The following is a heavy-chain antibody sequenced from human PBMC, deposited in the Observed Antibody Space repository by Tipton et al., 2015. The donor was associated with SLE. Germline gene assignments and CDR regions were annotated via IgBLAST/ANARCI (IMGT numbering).Heavy chain of an antibody. V-gene: IGHV4-34*01. CDR1: GGSFGGYY. J-gene: IGHJ1*01. CDR2: INHSGST. D-gene: IGHD6-13*01. CDR3: ARTGYSSSWLYFQH. Sequence: TLSLTCAAYGGSFGGYYWSWIRQPPGKGLEWIGEINHSGSTNYNPSLKSRVTISVDTSKNQFSLKLSSVTAADTAVYYCARTGYSSSWLYFQHWGQGTLVTVSS.